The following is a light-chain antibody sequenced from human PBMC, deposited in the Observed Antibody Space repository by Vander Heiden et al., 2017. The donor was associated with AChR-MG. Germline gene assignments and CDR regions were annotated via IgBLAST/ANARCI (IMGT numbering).Light chain of an antibody. V-gene: IGLV1-44*01. CDR1: NSNIGSNR. CDR2: RNN. CDR3: AAWDDSLNGEV. Sequence: QSVLTQPPSASGTPGQRVTLSCSASNSNIGSNRVNWYQQVPGTAPRLLIYRNNQRPSGVPDRFSGSKSGTSASLAISGLQSEDEADYYCAAWDDSLNGEVFGTGTKVTVL. J-gene: IGLJ1*01.